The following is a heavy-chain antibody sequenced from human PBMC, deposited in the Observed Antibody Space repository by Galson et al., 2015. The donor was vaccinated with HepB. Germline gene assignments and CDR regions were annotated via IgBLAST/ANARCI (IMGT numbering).Heavy chain of an antibody. D-gene: IGHD3-3*01. V-gene: IGHV3-30-3*01. Sequence: SLRLSCAASGFTFSSYAMHWVRQAPGKGLEWVAVISYDGSNKYYADSVKGRFTISRDNSKNTLYLQMNSLRAEDTAVYYCAREGGYDFWSGYSPPRDYYYYGMDVWGQGTTVTVSS. J-gene: IGHJ6*02. CDR3: AREGGYDFWSGYSPPRDYYYYGMDV. CDR2: ISYDGSNK. CDR1: GFTFSSYA.